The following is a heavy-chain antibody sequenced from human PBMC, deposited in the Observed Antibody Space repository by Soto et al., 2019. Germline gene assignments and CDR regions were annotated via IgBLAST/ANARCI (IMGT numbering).Heavy chain of an antibody. CDR3: TRAGDSGAWISK. Sequence: QVQLVQSGAEVKKPGASVKVSCKASGYTFTNNGINWVRQATGQGLEWMGWMNPSTGETGYTEKFQGRLAMTRDTSITTAYMELTSLTSEDTAVYYCTRAGDSGAWISKWGQGTLVTVSS. J-gene: IGHJ4*02. CDR1: GYTFTNNG. D-gene: IGHD7-27*01. CDR2: MNPSTGET. V-gene: IGHV1-8*01.